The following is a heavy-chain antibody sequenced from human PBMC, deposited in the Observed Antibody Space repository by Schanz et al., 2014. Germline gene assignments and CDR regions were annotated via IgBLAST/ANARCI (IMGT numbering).Heavy chain of an antibody. CDR1: GFTFSSYD. Sequence: EVKLVESGGGLVQPGGSLRLSCAASGFTFSSYDMHWVRQVTGKGLEWVSGIGTAGDTYYPDSVKGRFTISRENAQNSLFLQLNTLRAGDTAVYYCARVVGSGWHYFDLWGQGTLVTVSS. V-gene: IGHV3-13*04. D-gene: IGHD6-19*01. CDR2: IGTAGDT. J-gene: IGHJ4*02. CDR3: ARVVGSGWHYFDL.